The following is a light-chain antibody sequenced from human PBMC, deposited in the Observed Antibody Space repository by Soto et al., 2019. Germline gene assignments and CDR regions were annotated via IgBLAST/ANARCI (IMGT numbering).Light chain of an antibody. CDR1: QSVSSNF. Sequence: EIVLTQSPGTLSLSPGERTTLSCRASQSVSSNFLAWYQQKPGQAPRLLIYGASRMATGIPDRFSGSGSGTDFTLTISSLEPEDSAVYYCQQRHMWPITFGQGTRLEIK. CDR2: GAS. CDR3: QQRHMWPIT. J-gene: IGKJ5*01. V-gene: IGKV3D-20*02.